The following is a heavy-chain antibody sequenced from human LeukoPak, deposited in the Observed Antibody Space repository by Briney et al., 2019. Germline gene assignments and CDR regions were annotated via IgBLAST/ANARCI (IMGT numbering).Heavy chain of an antibody. CDR1: GYSISSGYY. CDR3: ARDRDYYYYMDV. J-gene: IGHJ6*03. D-gene: IGHD3-10*01. CDR2: IYHSGGT. Sequence: PSETLSLTCTVSGYSISSGYYWGWIGQPPGKGREWIGSIYHSGGTYYNPSLKSRVTISVDTSKNQFSLKLSSVTAADTAVYYCARDRDYYYYMDVWGKGTTVTVSS. V-gene: IGHV4-38-2*02.